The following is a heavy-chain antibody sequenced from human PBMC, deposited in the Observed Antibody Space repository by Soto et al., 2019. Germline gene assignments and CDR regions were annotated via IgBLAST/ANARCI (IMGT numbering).Heavy chain of an antibody. CDR1: GGSFSGYY. Sequence: SETLSLTCAVYGGSFSGYYWSWIRQPPGKGLEWIGEINHSGSTNYNPSLKSRVTISVDTSKNQFSLKLSSVTAADTAVYYCARFHPFGTTAFDYWGQGTLVTVSS. D-gene: IGHD1-1*01. CDR3: ARFHPFGTTAFDY. CDR2: INHSGST. J-gene: IGHJ4*02. V-gene: IGHV4-34*01.